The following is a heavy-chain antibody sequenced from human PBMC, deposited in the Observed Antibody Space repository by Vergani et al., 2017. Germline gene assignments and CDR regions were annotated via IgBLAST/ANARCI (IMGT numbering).Heavy chain of an antibody. J-gene: IGHJ6*03. CDR3: AXSNSPQWLVQAKYYYYYYMDV. CDR1: GFPFDDYA. Sequence: EVQLVESGGGLVQPGRSLRLSCAASGFPFDDYAMHWVRQAPGKGLEWVSGICLNRGSIGYADSVKGRFTISRYNAKNSLYLQMNSLRAEDTALYYCAXSNSPQWLVQAKYYYYYYMDVWGKGTTVTVSS. D-gene: IGHD6-19*01. V-gene: IGHV3-9*01. CDR2: ICLNRGSI.